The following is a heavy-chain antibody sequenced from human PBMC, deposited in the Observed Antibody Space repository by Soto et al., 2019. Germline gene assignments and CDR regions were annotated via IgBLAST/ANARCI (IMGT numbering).Heavy chain of an antibody. V-gene: IGHV1-69*13. CDR1: GGTFSSYA. CDR2: IIPIFGTV. CDR3: ARDRCSSTSCTLGGMDV. D-gene: IGHD2-2*01. Sequence: SVKVSCKASGGTFSSYAISWVRQAPGQGLEWMGGIIPIFGTVNYAQKFQGRVTITADESTSTAYMELSSLRSEDTAVYYCARDRCSSTSCTLGGMDVWGQGTTVTVSS. J-gene: IGHJ6*02.